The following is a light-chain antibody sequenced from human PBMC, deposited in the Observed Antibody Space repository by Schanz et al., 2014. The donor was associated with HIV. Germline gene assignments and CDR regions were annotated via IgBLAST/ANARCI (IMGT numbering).Light chain of an antibody. Sequence: QSALTQPASVSGSPGQSITMSCTGASSDVGHYKSVSWYQHHPGEAPKLMIYDVGNRPSGVSDRFSGSRSGNTASLTISGLQAEDEAYYYCCSYADGGTYVFGTGTKLTVL. J-gene: IGLJ1*01. CDR1: SSDVGHYKS. CDR3: CSYADGGTYV. CDR2: DVG. V-gene: IGLV2-14*03.